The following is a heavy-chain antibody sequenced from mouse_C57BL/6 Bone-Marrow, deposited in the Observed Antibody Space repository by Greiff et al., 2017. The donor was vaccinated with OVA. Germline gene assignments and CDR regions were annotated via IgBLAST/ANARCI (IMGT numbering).Heavy chain of an antibody. CDR3: ARSLYDYGSWFAY. CDR1: GYTFTSYW. D-gene: IGHD2-4*01. V-gene: IGHV1-55*01. CDR2: IYPGSGST. J-gene: IGHJ3*01. Sequence: QVQLQQPGAELVKPGASVKMSCKASGYTFTSYWITWVKQRPGQGLEWIGDIYPGSGSTNYNEKFKSKATLTVDTSSSTAYMQLSSLTSEDSAVYYCARSLYDYGSWFAYWGQGTLVTVSA.